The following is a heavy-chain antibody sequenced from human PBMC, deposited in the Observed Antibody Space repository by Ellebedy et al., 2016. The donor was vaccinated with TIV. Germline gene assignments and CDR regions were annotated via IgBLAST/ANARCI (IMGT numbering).Heavy chain of an antibody. D-gene: IGHD3-10*01. CDR2: INAGNGNT. CDR3: ARALRGVSDPY. Sequence: ASVKVSXKASGYTFTSYGISWVRQAPGQGLEWMGWINAGNGNTKYSQKFQGRVTITRDTSASTAYMELSSLRSEDTAVYYCARALRGVSDPYWGQGTLVTVSS. V-gene: IGHV1-3*01. J-gene: IGHJ4*02. CDR1: GYTFTSYG.